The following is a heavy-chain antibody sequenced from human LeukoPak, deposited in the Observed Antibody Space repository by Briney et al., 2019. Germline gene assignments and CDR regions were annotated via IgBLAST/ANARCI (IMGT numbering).Heavy chain of an antibody. D-gene: IGHD3-9*01. CDR3: ARYFDWLLRENYYYYYMDV. V-gene: IGHV3-21*01. CDR2: ISSSSSYI. Sequence: GGSLRLSCAASGFTFRSYSMNWVRQAPGRGLEWVSSISSSSSYIYYADSVKGRFTISRDNAKNSLYLQMNSLRAEDTAVYYCARYFDWLLRENYYYYYMDVWGKGTTVTVSS. CDR1: GFTFRSYS. J-gene: IGHJ6*03.